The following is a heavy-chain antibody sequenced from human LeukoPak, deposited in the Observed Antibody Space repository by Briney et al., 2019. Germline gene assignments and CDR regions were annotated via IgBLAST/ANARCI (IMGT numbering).Heavy chain of an antibody. CDR1: GFTFSSYA. CDR3: ARDSRDIAWYFDF. CDR2: ITGSGGSA. J-gene: IGHJ4*02. Sequence: PGGSLRLCCAASGFTFSSYAMGWVRQAPGKGLEWVSLITGSGGSAFYADSVKGRFTISRDNSKSTLYLQMNSLRAEDTAVYYCARDSRDIAWYFDFWGQGTLVTVSS. D-gene: IGHD2-15*01. V-gene: IGHV3-23*01.